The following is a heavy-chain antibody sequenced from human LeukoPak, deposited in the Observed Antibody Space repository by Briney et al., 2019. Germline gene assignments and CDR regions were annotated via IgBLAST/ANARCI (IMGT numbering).Heavy chain of an antibody. CDR2: ISGRGGNT. J-gene: IGHJ4*02. Sequence: PGGSLRLSCAASGFTFSSYAMNWVRQAPGKGLGWVSGISGRGGNTYYADSVKGQFTISRDNSQNTLYLQMNSLRAEDTAVYYCAKSGIGGLRGGYFDYWGQGTLVTVSS. CDR3: AKSGIGGLRGGYFDY. V-gene: IGHV3-23*01. CDR1: GFTFSSYA. D-gene: IGHD4-17*01.